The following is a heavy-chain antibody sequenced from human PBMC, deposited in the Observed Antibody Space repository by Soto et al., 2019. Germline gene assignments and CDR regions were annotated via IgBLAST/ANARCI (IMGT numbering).Heavy chain of an antibody. Sequence: QVQLVQSGAEVKKPGSSVKVSCKASGGTFSSYAISWVRQAPGQGLEWMGGIIPIFGTANYAQKFQGRVTITADKSTSTAYMGLSSLRSEDTAVYYCARGRFLEWADYNWFDPWGQGTLVTVSS. V-gene: IGHV1-69*06. D-gene: IGHD3-3*01. J-gene: IGHJ5*02. CDR2: IIPIFGTA. CDR1: GGTFSSYA. CDR3: ARGRFLEWADYNWFDP.